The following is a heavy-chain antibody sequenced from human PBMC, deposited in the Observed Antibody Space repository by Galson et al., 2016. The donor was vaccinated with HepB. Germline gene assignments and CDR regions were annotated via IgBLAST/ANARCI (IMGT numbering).Heavy chain of an antibody. CDR2: FALEDGET. D-gene: IGHD4-23*01. CDR1: GFPVTDLS. Sequence: SVKVSCKVSGFPVTDLSIHWVRQAPGKGLEWMGGFALEDGETVHAQKFQGRVTITADESTSTANMELSSLTSEGKAVYYCAKGRTASGGNGNYYYYGMDVWGQGTTVTVSS. J-gene: IGHJ6*02. V-gene: IGHV1-24*01. CDR3: AKGRTASGGNGNYYYYGMDV.